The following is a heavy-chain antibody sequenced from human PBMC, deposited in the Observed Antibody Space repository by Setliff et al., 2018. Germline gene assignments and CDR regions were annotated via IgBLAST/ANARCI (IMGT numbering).Heavy chain of an antibody. V-gene: IGHV3-48*01. CDR3: VRALAYYYMDV. Sequence: LRLSCAASGFTFPTYWMTWVRQAPGKGLVWVAHISYSSGSISYADSVKGRFTISRDNAKNSLYLQMNSLRAEDTAIYYCVRALAYYYMDVWGKGTTVTVSS. CDR1: GFTFPTYW. J-gene: IGHJ6*03. CDR2: ISYSSGSI.